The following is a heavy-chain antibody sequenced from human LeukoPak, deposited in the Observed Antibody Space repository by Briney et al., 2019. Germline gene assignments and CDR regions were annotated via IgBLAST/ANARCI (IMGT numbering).Heavy chain of an antibody. V-gene: IGHV3-53*01. Sequence: GGSLRLSCAASGFTVSSNYMSWVRQAPGKGLEWVSAITMSGGNTFYADSVKGRFTISRDNSKGTLYLQMNSLRDEDTAVYYCARDRPHFDYWGQGTLVTVSS. CDR2: ITMSGGNT. CDR3: ARDRPHFDY. CDR1: GFTVSSNY. J-gene: IGHJ4*02.